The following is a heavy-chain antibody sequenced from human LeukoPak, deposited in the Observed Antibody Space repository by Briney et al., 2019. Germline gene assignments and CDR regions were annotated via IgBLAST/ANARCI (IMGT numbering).Heavy chain of an antibody. Sequence: VASVKVSCKASGYTFTGYYMHWVRQAPGQGLEWMGWINPNSGGTNYAQKFQGRVTMTRDTSISTAYMELSRLRSDDTAVYYCARDRVAAAPKPSHRFDPWGQGTLVTVSS. J-gene: IGHJ5*02. CDR3: ARDRVAAAPKPSHRFDP. CDR2: INPNSGGT. V-gene: IGHV1-2*02. D-gene: IGHD6-13*01. CDR1: GYTFTGYY.